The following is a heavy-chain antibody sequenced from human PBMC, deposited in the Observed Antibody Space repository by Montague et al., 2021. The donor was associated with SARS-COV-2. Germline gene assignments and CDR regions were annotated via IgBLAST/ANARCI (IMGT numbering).Heavy chain of an antibody. D-gene: IGHD6-19*01. CDR3: ARGDRTGWQTDY. Sequence: SLRLSCAASGFTFSSYDMRWVRQATGKGLECVSIINTAGDTYYPGSVKGRFTISRDNAKNSLYLQMNSLRAGDTAVYYCARGDRTGWQTDYWGQGALVAVSS. CDR1: GFTFSSYD. J-gene: IGHJ4*02. V-gene: IGHV3-13*04. CDR2: INTAGDT.